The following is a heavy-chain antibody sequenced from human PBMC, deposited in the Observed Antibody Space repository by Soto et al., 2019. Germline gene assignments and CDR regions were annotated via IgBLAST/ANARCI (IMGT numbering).Heavy chain of an antibody. CDR2: ISYDGSNK. CDR1: GFTFSSYG. V-gene: IGHV3-30*18. D-gene: IGHD3-3*01. Sequence: GGSLRLSCAASGFTFSSYGMHWVRQAPGKGLEWVAVISYDGSNKYYADSVKGRFTISRDNSKNTLYLQMNSLRAEDTAVYYCAKVGTIFGVVYYGMDVWGQGTTVTVSS. CDR3: AKVGTIFGVVYYGMDV. J-gene: IGHJ6*02.